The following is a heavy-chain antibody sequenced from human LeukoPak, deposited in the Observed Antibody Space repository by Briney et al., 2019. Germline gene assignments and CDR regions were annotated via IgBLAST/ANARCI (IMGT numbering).Heavy chain of an antibody. Sequence: ASVKVSYKASGYTFTSYYMHWVRQAPGQGLEWMGWINPNSGGTNYAQKFQVRVTMTRDTSISTAYMELSRLRSDDTAVYYCARMEFGTVTTADAFDIWGQGTMVTVSS. CDR3: ARMEFGTVTTADAFDI. D-gene: IGHD4-17*01. V-gene: IGHV1-2*02. CDR1: GYTFTSYY. CDR2: INPNSGGT. J-gene: IGHJ3*02.